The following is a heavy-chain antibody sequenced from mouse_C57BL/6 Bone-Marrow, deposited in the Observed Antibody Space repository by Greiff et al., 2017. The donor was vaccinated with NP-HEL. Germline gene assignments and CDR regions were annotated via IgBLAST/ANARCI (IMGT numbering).Heavy chain of an antibody. D-gene: IGHD4-1*01. V-gene: IGHV1-69*01. CDR1: GYTFTSYW. J-gene: IGHJ1*03. CDR3: ASGNFNWYCDD. CDR2: IDPSDSYT. Sequence: VQLQQPGAELVMPGASVKLSCKASGYTFTSYWMHWVKQRPGQGLEWIGEIDPSDSYTNYNQKFKGKSTLTVDKSSSTAYMQLSSLTSEDSAVYYCASGNFNWYCDDWGTGTTVTVSA.